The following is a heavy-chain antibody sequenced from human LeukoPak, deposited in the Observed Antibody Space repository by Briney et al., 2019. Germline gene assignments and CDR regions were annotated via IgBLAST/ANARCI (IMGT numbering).Heavy chain of an antibody. J-gene: IGHJ4*02. V-gene: IGHV3-74*01. Sequence: GGSLRLSCAASGFTFSSYWMHWVRQAPGKGLVWVSRINSDGDGSSTSYADSVKGRFTISRDNAKNTLYLQMNMLRTEDTVVYYCARAPGRAGFDYSAEGTLVTVSS. CDR1: GFTFSSYW. CDR3: ARAPGRAGFDY. CDR2: INSDGDGSST. D-gene: IGHD5-24*01.